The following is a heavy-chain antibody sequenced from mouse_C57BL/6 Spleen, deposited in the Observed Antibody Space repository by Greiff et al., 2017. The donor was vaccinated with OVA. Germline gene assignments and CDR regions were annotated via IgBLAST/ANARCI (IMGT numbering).Heavy chain of an antibody. V-gene: IGHV1-26*01. D-gene: IGHD1-1*01. J-gene: IGHJ4*01. CDR1: GYTFTDYY. CDR2: INPNNGGT. CDR3: ARGYYGSSYYYYAMDY. Sequence: EVQLQQSGPELVKPGASVKISCKASGYTFTDYYMNWVKQSHGKSLEWIGDINPNNGGTSYNQKFKGKATLTVDKSSSTAYMELRSLTSEDSAVYYCARGYYGSSYYYYAMDYWGQGTSVTVSS.